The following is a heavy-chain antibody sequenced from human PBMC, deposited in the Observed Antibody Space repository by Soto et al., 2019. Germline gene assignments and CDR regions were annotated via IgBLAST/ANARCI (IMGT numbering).Heavy chain of an antibody. Sequence: GGSLRLSCAASGFTFSSYGMHWVRQAPGKGLEWVAVIWYDGSNKYYADSVKGRFTISRDNSKNTLYLQMNSLRAEDTAVYYCARGAITILGVVIEALFDYWGQGTLVTVSS. J-gene: IGHJ4*02. V-gene: IGHV3-33*01. CDR2: IWYDGSNK. D-gene: IGHD3-3*01. CDR3: ARGAITILGVVIEALFDY. CDR1: GFTFSSYG.